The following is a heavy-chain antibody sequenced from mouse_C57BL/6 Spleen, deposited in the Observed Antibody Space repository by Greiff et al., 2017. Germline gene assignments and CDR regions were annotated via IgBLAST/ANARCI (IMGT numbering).Heavy chain of an antibody. J-gene: IGHJ4*01. D-gene: IGHD2-1*01. Sequence: QVQLQQPGAELVMPGASVKLSCKASGYTFTSYWMHWVKQRPGQGLEWIGEIDPSVSYTNYNQKFKGKSTLTVDKSSSTAYMQLSSLTSEDSAVYYCARWYYGKGAMDYWGQGTSVTVSS. CDR3: ARWYYGKGAMDY. V-gene: IGHV1-69*01. CDR2: IDPSVSYT. CDR1: GYTFTSYW.